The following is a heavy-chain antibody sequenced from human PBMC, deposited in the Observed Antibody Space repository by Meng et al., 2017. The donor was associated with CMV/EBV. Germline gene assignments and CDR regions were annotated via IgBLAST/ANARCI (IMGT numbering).Heavy chain of an antibody. V-gene: IGHV1-69*05. CDR3: AREMATRGGNYYYYGMDV. CDR1: GGTFSSYA. J-gene: IGHJ6*02. D-gene: IGHD5-24*01. Sequence: SVKVSCKASGGTFSSYAISWVRQAPGQGLEWMGGIIPIFGTANYAQKFQGRVTITTDESTSTAYMELGSLRSEDTAVYYCAREMATRGGNYYYYGMDVWGQGTTVTVSS. CDR2: IIPIFGTA.